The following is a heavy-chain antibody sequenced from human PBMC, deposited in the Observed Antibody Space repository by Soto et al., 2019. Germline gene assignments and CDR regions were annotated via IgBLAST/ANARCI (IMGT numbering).Heavy chain of an antibody. J-gene: IGHJ5*02. CDR3: ARETRNDAHSWFDP. CDR2: ISPIFGTA. V-gene: IGHV1-69*01. CDR1: GGSFSSYA. Sequence: QVQLVQSGAEVKKPGSSVKVSCKASGGSFSSYAISWVRQAPGQGLEWMGGISPIFGTANYAQKFQGRVTITADESTSTAYMELSSLRSEDTAVYYCARETRNDAHSWFDPWGQGTLVTVSS. D-gene: IGHD1-1*01.